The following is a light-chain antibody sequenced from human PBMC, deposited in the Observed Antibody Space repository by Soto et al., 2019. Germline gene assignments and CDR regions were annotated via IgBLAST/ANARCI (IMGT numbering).Light chain of an antibody. CDR3: AAWDDGRNDLYV. CDR1: SSNVGKNI. V-gene: IGLV1-44*01. J-gene: IGLJ1*01. CDR2: STD. Sequence: SVLTQPPSASGTPGQAVTISCSGSSSNVGKNIVNWYQQVPGTAPKLLIYSTDQRPSGVPDRFSGPKSGTSASLAISGLQSEDEADYYCAAWDDGRNDLYVIGSGTKVTVL.